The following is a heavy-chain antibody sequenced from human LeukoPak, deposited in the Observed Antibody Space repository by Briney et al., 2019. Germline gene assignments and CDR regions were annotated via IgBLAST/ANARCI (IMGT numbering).Heavy chain of an antibody. CDR1: GYTFTSYD. CDR3: ARGSGYPTLFDY. D-gene: IGHD3-3*01. Sequence: ASVKVSCKASGYTFTSYDINWVRQATGQGLEWMGWMNPNSGNTGYAQKFQGRVTITRNTSISTAYMELSSLRSEDTAVYYCARGSGYPTLFDYWGQGTLVTVSS. V-gene: IGHV1-8*03. CDR2: MNPNSGNT. J-gene: IGHJ4*02.